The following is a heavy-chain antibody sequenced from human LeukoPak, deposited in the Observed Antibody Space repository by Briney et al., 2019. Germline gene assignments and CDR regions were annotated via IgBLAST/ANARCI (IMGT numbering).Heavy chain of an antibody. D-gene: IGHD1-26*01. CDR1: GYTFTGYY. Sequence: ASVTVSCKASGYTFTGYYMHWVRQAPGQGLEWMGWINPNSGGTNYAQKFQGWVTMTRDTSISTAYMELSRLRSDDTAVYYCARGRFVGATERDWFDPWGQGTLVTVSS. V-gene: IGHV1-2*04. CDR3: ARGRFVGATERDWFDP. CDR2: INPNSGGT. J-gene: IGHJ5*02.